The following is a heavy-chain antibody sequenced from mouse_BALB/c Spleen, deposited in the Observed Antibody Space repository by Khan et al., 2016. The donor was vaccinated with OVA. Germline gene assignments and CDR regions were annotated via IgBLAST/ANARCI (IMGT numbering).Heavy chain of an antibody. CDR1: GFTFSTYG. CDR2: ISGDSSTI. CDR3: ATSYFYGYYFDY. J-gene: IGHJ2*01. Sequence: EVQVVESGGGLVQPGGSRKLSCAASGFTFSTYGMHWVRQAPEKGLECVAYISGDSSTIYYADTVKGRFTISRDNPKNTLFLQMTSLMSEDTARYYCATSYFYGYYFDYWGPGTTLTVSS. V-gene: IGHV5-17*02. D-gene: IGHD1-1*01.